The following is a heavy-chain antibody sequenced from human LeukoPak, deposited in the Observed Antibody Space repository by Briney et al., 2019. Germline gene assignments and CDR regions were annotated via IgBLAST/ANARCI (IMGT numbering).Heavy chain of an antibody. Sequence: GGSLILSCAASGFTFSSYSMNWVRQAPGKGLEWVSYISSSSSTIYYADSVKGRFTISRDNAKNSLYLQMNSLRAEDTAVYYCARDRRRYSGSYYLGYWGQGTLVTVSS. CDR2: ISSSSSTI. J-gene: IGHJ4*02. CDR3: ARDRRRYSGSYYLGY. D-gene: IGHD1-26*01. CDR1: GFTFSSYS. V-gene: IGHV3-48*04.